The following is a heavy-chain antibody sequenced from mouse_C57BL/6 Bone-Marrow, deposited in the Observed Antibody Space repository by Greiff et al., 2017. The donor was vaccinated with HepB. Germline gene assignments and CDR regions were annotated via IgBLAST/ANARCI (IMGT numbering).Heavy chain of an antibody. Sequence: VQLKESGPELVKPGASVKISCKASGYSFTDYNMNWVKQSNGKSLEWIGVINPNYGTTSYNQKFKGKATLTVDQSSSTAYMQLNSLTSEDSAVYYCASPHYYGSSYGYWGQGTTLTVSS. CDR3: ASPHYYGSSYGY. D-gene: IGHD1-1*01. CDR1: GYSFTDYN. J-gene: IGHJ2*01. V-gene: IGHV1-39*01. CDR2: INPNYGTT.